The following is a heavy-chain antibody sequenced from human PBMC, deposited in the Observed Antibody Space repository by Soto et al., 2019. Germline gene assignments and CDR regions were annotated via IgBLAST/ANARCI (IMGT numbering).Heavy chain of an antibody. Sequence: QLQLQESGPGLVKPSETLSLTCTVSGGSISSSSYYWGWIRQPPGKGLEWIGSIYYSGSTYYNPSLKSRVTISVDTSKNQFSLKVSSVTAADTAVYYCVGSGYDYYYYGMDAWGQGTTVTVSS. V-gene: IGHV4-39*01. J-gene: IGHJ6*02. CDR3: VGSGYDYYYYGMDA. D-gene: IGHD5-12*01. CDR1: GGSISSSSYY. CDR2: IYYSGST.